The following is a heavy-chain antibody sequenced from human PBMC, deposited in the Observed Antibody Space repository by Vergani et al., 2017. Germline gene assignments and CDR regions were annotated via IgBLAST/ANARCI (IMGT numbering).Heavy chain of an antibody. V-gene: IGHV3-15*01. Sequence: EVQVVESGGGLIKPGGSLRLSCVVSGITFKNAWINWVRQAPGKGLEWIGRIRSKNDGAIADYAAPLKGRFTISRDDSKDSAFLLVNNLKTEDTAVYFCYTDYHDYWGQGTLVTVSS. CDR1: GITFKNAW. J-gene: IGHJ4*02. CDR2: IRSKNDGAIA. D-gene: IGHD2-2*02. CDR3: YTDYHDY.